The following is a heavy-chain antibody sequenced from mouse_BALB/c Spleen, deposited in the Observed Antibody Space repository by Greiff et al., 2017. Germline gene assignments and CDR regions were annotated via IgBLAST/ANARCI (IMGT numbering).Heavy chain of an antibody. D-gene: IGHD2-14*01. Sequence: EVQLVESGGGLVQPGGSRKLSCAASGFTFSSFGMHWVRQAPEKGLEWVAYISSGSSTIYYADTVKGRFTISRDNPKNTLFLQMTSLRSEDTAMYYCARSRAYYRYPFDYWGQGTTLTVSS. J-gene: IGHJ2*01. CDR1: GFTFSSFG. CDR3: ARSRAYYRYPFDY. CDR2: ISSGSSTI. V-gene: IGHV5-17*02.